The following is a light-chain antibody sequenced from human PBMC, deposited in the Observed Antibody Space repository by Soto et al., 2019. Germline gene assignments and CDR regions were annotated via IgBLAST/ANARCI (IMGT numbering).Light chain of an antibody. CDR2: GAS. CDR3: QQYNNWPRGT. Sequence: IVMTQSPATLSVSPGEGATLSCRASQSVSSNLAWYQQKPGQAPRLLIYGASTRATGIPARFSGSGSGTEFTLTISSLQSEDFAVYYCQQYNNWPRGTFGQGTKVDIK. J-gene: IGKJ1*01. V-gene: IGKV3-15*01. CDR1: QSVSSN.